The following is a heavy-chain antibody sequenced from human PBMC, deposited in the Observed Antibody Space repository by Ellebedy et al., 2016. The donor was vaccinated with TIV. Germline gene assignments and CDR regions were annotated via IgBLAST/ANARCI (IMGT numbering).Heavy chain of an antibody. V-gene: IGHV3-7*03. CDR1: GFTLRSYW. CDR2: IKQDGSEK. D-gene: IGHD2-21*02. J-gene: IGHJ2*01. Sequence: PGGSLRLSCAASGFTLRSYWMHWVRQGPGKGLEWVATIKQDGSEKNYVDSVRGRFTISRDNAKNSLYLQMNSLRAEDTAVYYCVRGDGWYFGFWGRGTLVTFSS. CDR3: VRGDGWYFGF.